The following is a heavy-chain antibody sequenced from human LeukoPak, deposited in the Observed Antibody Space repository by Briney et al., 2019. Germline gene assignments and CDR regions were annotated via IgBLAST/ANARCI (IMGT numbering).Heavy chain of an antibody. CDR3: AGPLDYYDSSGPFDY. V-gene: IGHV1-2*02. Sequence: ASVKVSCKASGYTFTGYYMHWVRQAPGQGLEWMGWINPNSGGTNYAQKFRGRVTMTRDTSISTAYMELSRLRSDDTAVYYCAGPLDYYDSSGPFDYWGQGTLVTVSS. CDR2: INPNSGGT. J-gene: IGHJ4*02. D-gene: IGHD3-22*01. CDR1: GYTFTGYY.